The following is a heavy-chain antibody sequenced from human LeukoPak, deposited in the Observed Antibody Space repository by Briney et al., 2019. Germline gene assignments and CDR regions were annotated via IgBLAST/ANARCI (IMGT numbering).Heavy chain of an antibody. CDR1: GFTFSTYS. V-gene: IGHV3-21*01. Sequence: GGSLRLSCAASGFTFSTYSMNWVRQAPGKGLEWVSSISSSDTSTYYADSVKGRFTISRDNAKNSLYLQMNSLRAEDTAVYYCARGGYSYGYHYWGQGTLVTVSS. J-gene: IGHJ4*02. CDR3: ARGGYSYGYHY. D-gene: IGHD5-18*01. CDR2: ISSSDTST.